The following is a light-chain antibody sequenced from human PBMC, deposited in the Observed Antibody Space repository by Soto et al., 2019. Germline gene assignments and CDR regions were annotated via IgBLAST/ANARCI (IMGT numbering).Light chain of an antibody. CDR3: EQYDRSPYT. CDR1: QSVSSTY. J-gene: IGKJ2*01. CDR2: AAS. V-gene: IGKV3-20*01. Sequence: EIVLTQSPGTLSLSPGERATLSCRASQSVSSTYLAWYQHKPGQAPRLLIYAASSRETGIPDTFSGSGSGTDFTLTISRLEPEDSAVYYCEQYDRSPYTFGQWTKLEIK.